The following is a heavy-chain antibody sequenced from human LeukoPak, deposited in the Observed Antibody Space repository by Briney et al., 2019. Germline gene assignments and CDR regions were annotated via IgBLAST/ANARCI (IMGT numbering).Heavy chain of an antibody. CDR2: ISGSGGST. CDR3: AKDDGSIAALYGFDY. CDR1: GFTFSSYS. D-gene: IGHD6-6*01. Sequence: GGSLRLSCAASGFTFSSYSMNWVRQAPGKGLEWVSAISGSGGSTYYADSVKGRFTISRDNSKNTLYLQMNSLRAEDTAVYYCAKDDGSIAALYGFDYWGQGTLVTVSS. V-gene: IGHV3-23*01. J-gene: IGHJ4*02.